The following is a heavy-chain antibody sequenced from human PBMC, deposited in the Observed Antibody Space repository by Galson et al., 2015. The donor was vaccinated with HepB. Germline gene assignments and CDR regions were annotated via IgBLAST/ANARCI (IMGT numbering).Heavy chain of an antibody. CDR2: IIPVFGTT. V-gene: IGHV1-69*06. CDR1: GDTFNSYV. Sequence: SVKVSCKASGDTFNSYVIYWVRQAPGQGLEWMGRIIPVFGTTHYAQRFQGRVTITADISTNTAYIELSSLRSDDTAVYYCATKWFGESLAPIDPWGQGTLVTVSS. D-gene: IGHD3-10*01. J-gene: IGHJ5*02. CDR3: ATKWFGESLAPIDP.